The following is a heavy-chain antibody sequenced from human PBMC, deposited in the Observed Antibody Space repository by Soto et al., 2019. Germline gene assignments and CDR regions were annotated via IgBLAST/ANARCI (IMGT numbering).Heavy chain of an antibody. D-gene: IGHD2-21*02. J-gene: IGHJ4*02. Sequence: ASVKVSCKASGYDFNKYYVDWVRQAPGQGLEWVGILKPSDGATTYAQKLQGRVTMTRDTSTSTAYMELRSLRADDTAVYFCARGLAPDVVTARDSWGQGTLVTVSS. CDR1: GYDFNKYY. CDR2: LKPSDGAT. V-gene: IGHV1-46*02. CDR3: ARGLAPDVVTARDS.